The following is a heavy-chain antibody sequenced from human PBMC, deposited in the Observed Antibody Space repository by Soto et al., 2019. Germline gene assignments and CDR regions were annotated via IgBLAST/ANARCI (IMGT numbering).Heavy chain of an antibody. CDR1: GGTFSSYA. D-gene: IGHD6-6*01. J-gene: IGHJ6*02. V-gene: IGHV1-69*06. CDR2: IIPIFGTA. CDR3: AREPVIAAPHYGMDV. Sequence: SVKVSCKASGGTFSSYAISWVRQAPGQGLEWMGGIIPIFGTANYAQKFQGRVTITADKSTSTAYMELSSLRSEDTAVYYCAREPVIAAPHYGMDVWGQGTTVTVSS.